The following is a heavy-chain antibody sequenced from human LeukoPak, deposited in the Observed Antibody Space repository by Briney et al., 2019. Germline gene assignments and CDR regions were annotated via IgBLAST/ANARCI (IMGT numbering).Heavy chain of an antibody. V-gene: IGHV3-48*03. D-gene: IGHD4-17*01. CDR1: GFIFNNYE. CDR2: ISSSGMSI. CDR3: AKQLDYGDYQVPDY. Sequence: GGSLRLSCVASGFIFNNYEMNWVRQAPGEGLEWVAFISSSGMSIYYADSVKGRFTISRDNSKNTLYLQMNSLRAEDTAVYYCAKQLDYGDYQVPDYWGQGTLVTVSS. J-gene: IGHJ4*02.